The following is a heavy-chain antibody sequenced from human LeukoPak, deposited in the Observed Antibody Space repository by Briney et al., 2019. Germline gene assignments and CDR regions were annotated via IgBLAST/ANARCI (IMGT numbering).Heavy chain of an antibody. Sequence: ASVKVSCKASGYTFTGSYMHWVRQAPGQGLEWMGWINPDSGGTDSAQKFRGRVTMTRDTSISAGYMDLRGLTSDDTAVYYCARAPFCGVDCPPTIDYWGQGTLVTVSS. D-gene: IGHD2-21*02. CDR3: ARAPFCGVDCPPTIDY. V-gene: IGHV1-2*02. CDR2: INPDSGGT. CDR1: GYTFTGSY. J-gene: IGHJ4*02.